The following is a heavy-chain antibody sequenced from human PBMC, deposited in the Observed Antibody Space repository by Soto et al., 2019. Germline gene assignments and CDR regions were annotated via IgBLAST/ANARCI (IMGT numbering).Heavy chain of an antibody. D-gene: IGHD3-22*01. J-gene: IGHJ4*02. Sequence: SETLSLTCTVSGGSISSYYWSWIRQPPGKGLEWIGYIYYSGSTNYNPSLKSRVTISVDTSKNQFSLKLSSVTAADTAVYYCASGLDYYDSSGYYYVYWGQGTLVTVSS. CDR1: GGSISSYY. CDR2: IYYSGST. V-gene: IGHV4-59*08. CDR3: ASGLDYYDSSGYYYVY.